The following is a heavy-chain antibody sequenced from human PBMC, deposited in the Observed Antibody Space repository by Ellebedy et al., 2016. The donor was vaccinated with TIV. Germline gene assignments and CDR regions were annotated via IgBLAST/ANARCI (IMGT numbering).Heavy chain of an antibody. CDR3: ARGHPDNYRFFDL. V-gene: IGHV5-10-1*01. CDR2: IGSSDSYT. CDR1: GYSFTTYW. Sequence: PGGSLRLSCEGSGYSFTTYWINWVRQVPEKGLEYLGRIGSSDSYTAYFPSFEGHVTFSTDNSINTAYLQWSTLKASDTAMYFCARGHPDNYRFFDLWGRGTLVTVSS. J-gene: IGHJ2*01. D-gene: IGHD5-24*01.